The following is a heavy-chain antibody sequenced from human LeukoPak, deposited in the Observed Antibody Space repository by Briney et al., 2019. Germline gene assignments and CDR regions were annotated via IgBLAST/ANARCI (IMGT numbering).Heavy chain of an antibody. V-gene: IGHV4-59*01. D-gene: IGHD6-13*01. CDR1: GGSISSYY. CDR3: ARERGSSWYYFDY. CDR2: IYYSGST. Sequence: SETLSLTCTVSGGSISSYYWSWIRQPPGKGLEWIGYIYYSGSTNYNPSLKSRVTISVDTSKNQFSLKLSSVTAADTAVYYCARERGSSWYYFDYWGQGTLSPSPQ. J-gene: IGHJ4*02.